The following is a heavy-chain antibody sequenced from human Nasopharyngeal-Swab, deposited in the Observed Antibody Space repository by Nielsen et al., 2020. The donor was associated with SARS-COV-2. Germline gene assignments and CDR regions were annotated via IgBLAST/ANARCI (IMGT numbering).Heavy chain of an antibody. CDR2: KSKTDGGTT. CDR3: TAKGH. Sequence: LSLTCAASGFTFSNAWMSWVRQAPGKGLEWVGRKSKTDGGTTDYAAPVKGRFTISRDDSKDTLFLEMNSLKIEDTAVYYCTAKGHWGQGTLVSVSS. CDR1: GFTFSNAW. V-gene: IGHV3-15*01. J-gene: IGHJ4*02.